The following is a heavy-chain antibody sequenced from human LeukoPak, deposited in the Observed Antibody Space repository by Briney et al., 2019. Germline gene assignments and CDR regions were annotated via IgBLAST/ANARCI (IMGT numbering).Heavy chain of an antibody. CDR3: ARDDAPGGGYLDY. J-gene: IGHJ4*02. CDR2: ITGSGGST. CDR1: GVTFSGYA. V-gene: IGHV3-23*01. Sequence: GRSLRLSCAASGVTFSGYAMSWVRQAAGKGLEWVSRITGSGGSTSNADSVKGRFTISRDNSKNPLYLQMNSLRAEDTAVYYCARDDAPGGGYLDYWGQGTLVTVSS. D-gene: IGHD2-8*01.